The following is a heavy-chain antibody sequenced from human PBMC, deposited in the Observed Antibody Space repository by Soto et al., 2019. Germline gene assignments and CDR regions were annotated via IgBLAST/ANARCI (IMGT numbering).Heavy chain of an antibody. CDR1: GFTLGTYG. D-gene: IGHD3-22*01. CDR2: ISNDGGDK. Sequence: QVQLAESGGGVVQPGRSLTITCAASGFTLGTYGMHWVRQAPGKGLEWVAVISNDGGDKYYSDSVMGRFTISRDNSKNTLFLQMNSLRAEDTAVYFCAKEFFDISGFYPSLDALDIWGQGTVVTVSS. J-gene: IGHJ3*02. V-gene: IGHV3-30*18. CDR3: AKEFFDISGFYPSLDALDI.